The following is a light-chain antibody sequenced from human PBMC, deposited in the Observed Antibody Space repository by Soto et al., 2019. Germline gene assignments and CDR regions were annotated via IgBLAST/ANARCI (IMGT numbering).Light chain of an antibody. CDR1: QSVSTSS. CDR3: QQYGGSWT. Sequence: EIVLTQSPGTLSLSPGERATLSCRASQSVSTSSLAWYQQKGGQAPRLLIHGASNRGTGVPDRFRGSGSGTDFTLTINRLESEDFAVYYCQQYGGSWTFGQGTKVDIK. CDR2: GAS. J-gene: IGKJ1*01. V-gene: IGKV3-20*01.